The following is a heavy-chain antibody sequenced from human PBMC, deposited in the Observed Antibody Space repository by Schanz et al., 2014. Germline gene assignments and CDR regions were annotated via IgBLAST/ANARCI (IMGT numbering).Heavy chain of an antibody. D-gene: IGHD3-22*01. CDR1: GGTFSSFG. CDR3: AGAFDSSGYYFDY. Sequence: VQLEQSGAEVKKPGSSVKVSCKASGGTFSSFGINWVRQAPGQGLEWMGWISAYNGHTDYAQKLQGRVTLTTDTSTSTVYMELSGLRSEDTAVYYCAGAFDSSGYYFDYWGQGTLVIVSS. J-gene: IGHJ4*02. V-gene: IGHV1-18*01. CDR2: ISAYNGHT.